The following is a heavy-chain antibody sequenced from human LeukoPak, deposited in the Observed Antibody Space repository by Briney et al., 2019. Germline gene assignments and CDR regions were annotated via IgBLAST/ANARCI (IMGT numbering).Heavy chain of an antibody. CDR1: GYSFVGYG. Sequence: ASVKVSCKASGYSFVGYGITWVRQAPGQGLERMGWFDPENGNTNYAQKLQGRVTMTTDTSTSTAYMELRSLRSDDTAVYYCARVSGYDFWSGSNFDYWGQGTLVTVSS. CDR3: ARVSGYDFWSGSNFDY. J-gene: IGHJ4*02. V-gene: IGHV1-18*01. CDR2: FDPENGNT. D-gene: IGHD3-3*01.